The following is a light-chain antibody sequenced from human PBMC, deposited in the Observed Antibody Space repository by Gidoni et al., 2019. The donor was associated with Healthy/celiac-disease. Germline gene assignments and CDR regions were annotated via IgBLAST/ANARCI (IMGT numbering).Light chain of an antibody. CDR2: EAS. V-gene: IGKV3-11*01. Sequence: EIVLTQSPATLSLSPGERATLSCSASQFVSSYLSWSQQKPGQVPRLLIYEASNRATGIPARFSGSGSGTDLTLTISSLEPEDFAVYYCQQRSNWPPLTFGGGTKVEIK. J-gene: IGKJ4*01. CDR1: QFVSSY. CDR3: QQRSNWPPLT.